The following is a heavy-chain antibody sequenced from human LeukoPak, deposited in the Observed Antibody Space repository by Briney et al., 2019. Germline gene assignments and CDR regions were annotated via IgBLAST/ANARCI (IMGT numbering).Heavy chain of an antibody. CDR1: GGSISSGDYY. CDR3: ARVEKRTYPIYYYYYGMDV. V-gene: IGHV4-30-4*01. CDR2: IYYSGSI. Sequence: SQTLSLTCTVSGGSISSGDYYWSWIRQPPGKGLEWIGYIYYSGSIYYNPSLKSRVTISVDTSKNQFSLKLSSVTAADTAVYYCARVEKRTYPIYYYYYGMDVWGQGTTVTVSS. D-gene: IGHD5-24*01. J-gene: IGHJ6*02.